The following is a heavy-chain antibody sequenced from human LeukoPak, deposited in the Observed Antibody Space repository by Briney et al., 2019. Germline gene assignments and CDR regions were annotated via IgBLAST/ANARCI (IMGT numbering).Heavy chain of an antibody. CDR2: ISYIGST. D-gene: IGHD6-19*01. J-gene: IGHJ4*02. CDR1: GGSISSYY. V-gene: IGHV4-59*01. CDR3: ARGRVYSSGWYWDY. Sequence: SETLSLTCTVSGGSISSYYWSWIRQPPGKGLGWIGYISYIGSTNYNPSLKSRVTISVDTSKNQFSLKLNSVTAADTAVYYCARGRVYSSGWYWDYWGQGTLVTVSS.